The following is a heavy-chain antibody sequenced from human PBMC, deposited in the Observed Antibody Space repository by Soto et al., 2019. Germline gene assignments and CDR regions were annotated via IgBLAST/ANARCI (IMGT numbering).Heavy chain of an antibody. CDR2: ISLYSDGT. CDR3: ARVVPGAEAWFGP. CDR1: GYTFSNYG. D-gene: IGHD2-2*01. Sequence: ASVKVYCKTSGYTFSNYGITWVRQAPGQPLEWLGWISLYSDGTNYAQKFQGRVSMTTDTSTTTAYMDLRSLRSDDTAVYYCARVVPGAEAWFGPWGQGTLVTVSS. V-gene: IGHV1-18*01. J-gene: IGHJ5*02.